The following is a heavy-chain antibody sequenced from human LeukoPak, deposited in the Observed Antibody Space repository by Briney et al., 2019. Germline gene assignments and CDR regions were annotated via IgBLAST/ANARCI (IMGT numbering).Heavy chain of an antibody. CDR3: ARDTMVRGVSNFDY. CDR2: IYYSGST. Sequence: NWVRQHPGKGLEWIGYIYYSGSTYYNPSLKSRVTISVDTSKNQFSLKLSSVTAADTAVYYCARDTMVRGVSNFDYWGQGTLVTVSS. J-gene: IGHJ4*02. D-gene: IGHD3-10*01. V-gene: IGHV4-31*02.